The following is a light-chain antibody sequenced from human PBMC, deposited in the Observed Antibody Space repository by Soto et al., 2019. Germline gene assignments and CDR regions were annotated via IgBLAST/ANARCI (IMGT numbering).Light chain of an antibody. Sequence: QSALTQPPSASGSPGQSVAISCTGTSSDVGGYNYVSWYQQHPGKAPKVLIYEVNKRPSGVPDRFSGSKSGNTASLTVSGLQAEDEGDYYCSSYADSNTLIFGGGTKLTVL. V-gene: IGLV2-8*01. CDR3: SSYADSNTLI. J-gene: IGLJ2*01. CDR1: SSDVGGYNY. CDR2: EVN.